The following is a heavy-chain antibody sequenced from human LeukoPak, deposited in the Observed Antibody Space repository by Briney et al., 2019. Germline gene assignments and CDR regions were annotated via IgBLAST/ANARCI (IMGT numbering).Heavy chain of an antibody. CDR3: ARVTGTTSVVMDS. Sequence: GGSLRLSCAVSGFPFSSYSMNWVRQAPGRGLEWVSYISSSSLTIYYADSVKGRFTVSRDNAKDSLFLQMNSLRVEDTAVYYCARVTGTTSVVMDSWGQGTLVTVSS. CDR1: GFPFSSYS. J-gene: IGHJ5*02. V-gene: IGHV3-48*01. D-gene: IGHD1-7*01. CDR2: ISSSSLTI.